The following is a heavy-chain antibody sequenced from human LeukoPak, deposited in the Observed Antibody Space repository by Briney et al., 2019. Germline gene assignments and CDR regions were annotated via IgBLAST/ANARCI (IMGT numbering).Heavy chain of an antibody. CDR3: TKRTEYDILTGYYGWFDP. CDR1: GFTFSDYY. CDR2: ISSSGSTI. J-gene: IGHJ5*02. V-gene: IGHV3-11*01. Sequence: GGSLRLSCAASGFTFSDYYMSWIRQAPGKGLEWVSYISSSGSTIYYADSVKGRFTISRDNAKTSLYLQMNSLRAEDTAVYFCTKRTEYDILTGYYGWFDPWGQGTLVTVSS. D-gene: IGHD3-9*01.